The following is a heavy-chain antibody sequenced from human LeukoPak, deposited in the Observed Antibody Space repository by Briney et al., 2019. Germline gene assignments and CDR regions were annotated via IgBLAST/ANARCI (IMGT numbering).Heavy chain of an antibody. CDR1: GGSFSGYY. Sequence: PSETLSHTRAVYGGSFSGYYRSEMRPPPWRGVAGMGEINFSGRTNYNPSLQCRDTISVDTAKHQFSLKLRSVTAADTAVYYCARGLYYYDSSGYYYAGGQFDYWGQGTLVTVCS. CDR2: INFSGRT. V-gene: IGHV4-34*01. CDR3: ARGLYYYDSSGYYYAGGQFDY. J-gene: IGHJ4*02. D-gene: IGHD3-22*01.